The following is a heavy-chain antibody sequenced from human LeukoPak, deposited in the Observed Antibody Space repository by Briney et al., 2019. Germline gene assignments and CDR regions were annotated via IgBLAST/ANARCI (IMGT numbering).Heavy chain of an antibody. CDR3: ARVDYDRSGEDANAEYFQH. CDR2: ISRSGSTK. Sequence: QPGGSLRLSCAASGFTFSSYWMSWVRQAPGKGLEWVSSISRSGSTKYYADSVKGRFTISRDNAKNSLYLQMNSLRAEDTAIYYCARVDYDRSGEDANAEYFQHWGQGTLVTVSS. CDR1: GFTFSSYW. D-gene: IGHD3-22*01. V-gene: IGHV3-48*04. J-gene: IGHJ1*01.